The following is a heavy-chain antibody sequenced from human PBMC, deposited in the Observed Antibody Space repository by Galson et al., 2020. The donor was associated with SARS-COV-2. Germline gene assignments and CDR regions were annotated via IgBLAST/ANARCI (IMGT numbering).Heavy chain of an antibody. Sequence: GGSLRLSCAASGFTFSSYWMHWVRQAPGKGLEWVSRISSEGTSTSYADSVKGRFTISGDDAKNTLYLHMRSLRAEDTAVYYCARGDMRNDYFDYWGQGTLVTVSS. V-gene: IGHV3-74*01. J-gene: IGHJ4*02. CDR3: ARGDMRNDYFDY. CDR2: ISSEGTST. CDR1: GFTFSSYW. D-gene: IGHD3-16*01.